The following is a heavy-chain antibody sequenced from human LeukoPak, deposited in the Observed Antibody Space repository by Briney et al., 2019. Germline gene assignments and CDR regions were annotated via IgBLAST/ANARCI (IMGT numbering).Heavy chain of an antibody. V-gene: IGHV1-2*02. J-gene: IGHJ4*02. Sequence: ASVKVSCKASGYTFTGYYMYWVRQAPGQGLEWMGWINSNSGGTNYAQKFQGRVTMTRDTSISTAYMELSRLRSDDTAVYYCARNHYYGSGSDFDYWGQGTLVTVSS. CDR1: GYTFTGYY. CDR2: INSNSGGT. CDR3: ARNHYYGSGSDFDY. D-gene: IGHD3-10*01.